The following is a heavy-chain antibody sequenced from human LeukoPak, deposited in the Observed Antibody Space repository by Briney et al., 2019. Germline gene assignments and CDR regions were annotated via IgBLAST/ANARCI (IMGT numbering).Heavy chain of an antibody. V-gene: IGHV3-23*01. CDR2: ISGSGGST. J-gene: IGHJ6*02. D-gene: IGHD3-22*01. CDR3: AKDPYYYDSSGYGYGMDV. CDR1: GFSFSSYA. Sequence: GGSLRLSGAASGFSFSSYAMAWGRQAPGKGLEWVSTISGSGGSTHYANSVKGRFTISRDNSKNTLYLQMNSLRAEDTAVYYCAKDPYYYDSSGYGYGMDVWGQGTTVTVSS.